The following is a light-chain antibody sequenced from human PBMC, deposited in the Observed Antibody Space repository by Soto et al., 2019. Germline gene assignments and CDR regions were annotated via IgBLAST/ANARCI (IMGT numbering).Light chain of an antibody. V-gene: IGKV3-11*01. Sequence: PGERVTLSCRASQSVSSSLAWYQQRPGQAPRLLIYDTSTRAAGIAARFSGSGSGTDFTLTISSLEPEDFAVYYCQQRSNWPRTFGQGTKVDIK. CDR1: QSVSSS. CDR3: QQRSNWPRT. J-gene: IGKJ1*01. CDR2: DTS.